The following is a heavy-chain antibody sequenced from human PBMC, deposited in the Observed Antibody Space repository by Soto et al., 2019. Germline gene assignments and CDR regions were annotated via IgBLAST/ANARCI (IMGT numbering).Heavy chain of an antibody. V-gene: IGHV1-46*01. J-gene: IGHJ4*02. CDR2: INPSGGST. CDR1: GYTFTSYY. Sequence: ASVKVSCKASGYTFTSYYMHWVRQAPGQGLEWMGIINPSGGSTSYAQKFQGRVTMTRDTSTSTVYMELSSLRSEDTAVYYCARGYSGYDPILSPITYWGQGTLVTVSS. D-gene: IGHD5-12*01. CDR3: ARGYSGYDPILSPITY.